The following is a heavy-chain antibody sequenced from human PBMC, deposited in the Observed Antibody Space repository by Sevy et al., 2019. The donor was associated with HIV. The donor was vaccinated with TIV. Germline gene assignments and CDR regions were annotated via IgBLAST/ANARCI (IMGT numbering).Heavy chain of an antibody. CDR2: ISGSGGST. Sequence: GGSLRLSCAASGFTFSSYALNWVRRAPGKGLEWVSTISGSGGSTYYAASVKGRFTISRDNSKNTLYLQMDSLRAEDTAVCYCAKDRYHTSGYYPEGAFDIWGQGTMVTVSS. V-gene: IGHV3-23*01. D-gene: IGHD3-22*01. J-gene: IGHJ3*02. CDR3: AKDRYHTSGYYPEGAFDI. CDR1: GFTFSSYA.